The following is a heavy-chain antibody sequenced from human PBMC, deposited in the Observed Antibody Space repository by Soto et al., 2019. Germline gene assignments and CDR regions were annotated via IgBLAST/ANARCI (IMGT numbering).Heavy chain of an antibody. CDR2: IYYSGST. CDR3: ARPGGSGWFYFDS. J-gene: IGHJ4*02. V-gene: IGHV4-31*03. D-gene: IGHD6-13*01. Sequence: SETLSLTCTVSGGSISSGGYYWSWIRQHPGKGLEWIGYIYYSGSTYYNPSLKSRVTISVDTSKNQFPLKLTSVTAADTAVYYCARPGGSGWFYFDSWGQGSQVTVSS. CDR1: GGSISSGGYY.